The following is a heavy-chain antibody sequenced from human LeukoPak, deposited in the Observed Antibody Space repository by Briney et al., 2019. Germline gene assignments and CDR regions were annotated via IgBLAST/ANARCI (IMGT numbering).Heavy chain of an antibody. CDR1: GFTFSDYY. D-gene: IGHD4-11*01. J-gene: IGHJ6*03. V-gene: IGHV3-11*01. Sequence: PGGSLRLSCAASGFTFSDYYMSWIRQAPGKGLEWVSYISSSGSTIYYADSVKGRFTISRDNAKNSRYLQMNSLRAEDTAVYYCARDSYSNYPWYYYMDVWGKGTTVTVSS. CDR3: ARDSYSNYPWYYYMDV. CDR2: ISSSGSTI.